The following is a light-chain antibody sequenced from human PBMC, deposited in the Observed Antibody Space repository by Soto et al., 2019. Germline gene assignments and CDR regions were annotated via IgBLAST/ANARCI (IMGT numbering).Light chain of an antibody. J-gene: IGLJ1*01. CDR1: SSKIGAGYD. CDR3: QSYDSSLSGNV. CDR2: GNS. Sequence: QSALTQPPSVSGAPGQRVTISCTGSSSKIGAGYDVHWYQQLPGTAPKLLIYGNSNRPSGVPDRFSGSKSGTSASLAITGLQAEDEADYYCQSYDSSLSGNVFGTGTKVTVL. V-gene: IGLV1-40*01.